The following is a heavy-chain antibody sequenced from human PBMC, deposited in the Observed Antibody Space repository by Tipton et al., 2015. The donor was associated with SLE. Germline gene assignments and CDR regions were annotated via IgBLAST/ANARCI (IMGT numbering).Heavy chain of an antibody. V-gene: IGHV3-53*05. CDR1: GFTVSTNY. Sequence: SLRLSCVPSGFTVSTNYMTWVRQAPGKGLEWVSVIYSGGSTYYADPVKGRFTISRDNSKNTLYLQMNSLRAEDTAVYYCARDLLPGYYGMDVWGQGTTVTVSS. CDR3: ARDLLPGYYGMDV. J-gene: IGHJ6*02. CDR2: IYSGGST. D-gene: IGHD1-26*01.